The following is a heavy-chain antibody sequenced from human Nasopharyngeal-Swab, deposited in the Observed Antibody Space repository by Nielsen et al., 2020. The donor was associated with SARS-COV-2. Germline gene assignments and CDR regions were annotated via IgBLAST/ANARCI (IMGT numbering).Heavy chain of an antibody. J-gene: IGHJ4*02. Sequence: GESLKISCAASGFPVSSYAMTWVRQSPGKGLERVSVIYSGGTTTFYADSVKGRFTISRDDSKNTVYLQMNSLRAEDTAIYSCAKSQGWLQWGNWGQGTLVTVSS. CDR2: IYSGGTTT. CDR3: AKSQGWLQWGN. V-gene: IGHV3-23*03. CDR1: GFPVSSYA. D-gene: IGHD5-24*01.